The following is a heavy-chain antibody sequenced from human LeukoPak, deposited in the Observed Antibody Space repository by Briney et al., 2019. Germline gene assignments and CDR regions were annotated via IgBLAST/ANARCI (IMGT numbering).Heavy chain of an antibody. Sequence: SETLSLTCAVYGGSFSGYYWSWIRQPPGKGLEWIGEINHSGSTNYNPSLKSRVTISVDTSKNQFSLKLSSVTAADTAVYYCAREDSGSYYNYYYFYMDVWGKGTTVTISS. CDR3: AREDSGSYYNYYYFYMDV. CDR2: INHSGST. J-gene: IGHJ6*03. CDR1: GGSFSGYY. V-gene: IGHV4-34*01. D-gene: IGHD3-10*01.